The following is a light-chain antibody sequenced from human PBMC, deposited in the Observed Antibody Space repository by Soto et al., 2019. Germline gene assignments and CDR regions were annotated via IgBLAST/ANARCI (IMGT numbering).Light chain of an antibody. Sequence: IVLTQSPGTLSLSPGERATLSCRASQSVSSSYLAWYQQKPGQAPRLLINGASSRTTGIPDRFSDSGSGTDYTLTISRLEPEDLAVYYCQQYGSSPHTFGQGTKLEIK. V-gene: IGKV3-20*01. CDR1: QSVSSSY. J-gene: IGKJ2*01. CDR3: QQYGSSPHT. CDR2: GAS.